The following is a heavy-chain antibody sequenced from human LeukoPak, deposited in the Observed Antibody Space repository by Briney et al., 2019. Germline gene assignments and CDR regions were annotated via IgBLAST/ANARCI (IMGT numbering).Heavy chain of an antibody. CDR2: TYYRSKWYN. CDR1: GDSVSSNSAA. D-gene: IGHD3-10*01. CDR3: ARNAPTYFYGSGRHVFDS. V-gene: IGHV6-1*01. J-gene: IGHJ4*02. Sequence: SQTLSLTCAISGDSVSSNSAAWNWIRQSPSRGLEWLGRTYYRSKWYNDYAVSVKSRITINSDTSKNQFSLQLNSVTPEDTAIYYCARNAPTYFYGSGRHVFDSWGQGTLVSVSS.